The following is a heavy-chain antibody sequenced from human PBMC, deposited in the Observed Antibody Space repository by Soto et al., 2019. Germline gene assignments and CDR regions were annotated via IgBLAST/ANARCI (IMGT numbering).Heavy chain of an antibody. CDR3: ARAPLEFYYDRPKWFSP. CDR2: IIPIFGTA. D-gene: IGHD3-22*01. CDR1: GGTFSSYA. J-gene: IGHJ5*02. Sequence: QVQLVQSGAEVKKPGSSVKVSCKASGGTFSSYAISWVRQAPGQGLECMGVIIPIFGTANYAQKFQGRVTITADESTSTAYMELSILRSEYTAVYYCARAPLEFYYDRPKWFSPWGKGTLVTVSS. V-gene: IGHV1-69*01.